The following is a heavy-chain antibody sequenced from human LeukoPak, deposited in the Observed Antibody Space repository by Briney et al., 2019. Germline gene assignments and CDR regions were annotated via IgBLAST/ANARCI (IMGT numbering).Heavy chain of an antibody. Sequence: PGGSLRLSCAASTFTFSTYDMHWVRQAPGKGLEWVAVISYDGSSKYYADSVRGRFTISRDNSKNTLYLQMNSLRAEDTAVYNCARDLSIVPTPRFDYWGQGTLVTVSS. CDR3: ARDLSIVPTPRFDY. CDR2: ISYDGSSK. CDR1: TFTFSTYD. J-gene: IGHJ4*02. V-gene: IGHV3-30*03. D-gene: IGHD2-2*01.